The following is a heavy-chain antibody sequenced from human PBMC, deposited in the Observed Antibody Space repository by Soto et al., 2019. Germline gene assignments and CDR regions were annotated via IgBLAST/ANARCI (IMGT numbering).Heavy chain of an antibody. J-gene: IGHJ3*02. CDR1: GFTFSNAW. Sequence: GGSLRLSCAASGFTFSNAWMSWVRQAPGKGLEWVGRIKSKTDGGTTDYAAPVKGRFTISRDDSKNTLYLQMNSLKTEDTAVYYCTTEATTLSDCSGGSCPNDAFDIWGQGTMVTVSS. CDR2: IKSKTDGGTT. CDR3: TTEATTLSDCSGGSCPNDAFDI. V-gene: IGHV3-15*01. D-gene: IGHD2-15*01.